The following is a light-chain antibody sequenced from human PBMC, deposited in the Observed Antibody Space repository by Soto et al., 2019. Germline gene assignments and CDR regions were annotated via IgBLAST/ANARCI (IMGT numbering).Light chain of an antibody. CDR2: ADS. CDR1: QSVSGY. V-gene: IGKV3-11*01. Sequence: SVWTQSPATLSLSPVETATLSCRASQSVSGYIGWYQQKPGQAPRLLIYADSNRATGIPARFSGSGSGTDFTLTISSLEPEDFSVYYCQQRYNWPITFGQGTRLEIK. CDR3: QQRYNWPIT. J-gene: IGKJ5*01.